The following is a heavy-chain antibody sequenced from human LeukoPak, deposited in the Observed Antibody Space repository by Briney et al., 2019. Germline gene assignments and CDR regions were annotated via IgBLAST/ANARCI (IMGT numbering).Heavy chain of an antibody. CDR3: ARGGIEYYDAFDI. CDR1: GYTFTGYY. D-gene: IGHD2/OR15-2a*01. J-gene: IGHJ3*02. Sequence: GASVKVSCKASGYTFTGYYMHWVRQAPGQGLEWMGWINPNSGGTNHAQKFQGRVTMTRDTSISTAYMELSRLRSDDTAVYYCARGGIEYYDAFDIWGQGTMVTVSS. CDR2: INPNSGGT. V-gene: IGHV1-2*02.